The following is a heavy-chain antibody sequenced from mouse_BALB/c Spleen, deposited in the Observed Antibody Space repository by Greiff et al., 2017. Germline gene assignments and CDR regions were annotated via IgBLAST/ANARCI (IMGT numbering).Heavy chain of an antibody. D-gene: IGHD2-4*01. J-gene: IGHJ4*01. Sequence: EVKLMESGPGLVKPSQSLSLTCSVTGYSITSGYYWNWIRQFPGNKLEWMGYISYDGSNNYNPSLKNRISITRDTSKNQFFLKLNSVTTEDTATYYCARWSTMITDYYAMDYWGQGTSVTVSS. CDR2: ISYDGSN. CDR3: ARWSTMITDYYAMDY. V-gene: IGHV3-6*02. CDR1: GYSITSGYY.